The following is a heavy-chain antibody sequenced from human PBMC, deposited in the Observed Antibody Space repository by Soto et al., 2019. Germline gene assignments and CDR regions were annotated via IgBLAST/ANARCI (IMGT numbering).Heavy chain of an antibody. Sequence: GGSLRLSCAASGFTFSSYGMHWVRQAPGKGLEWVAVIWYDGSNKYYADSMKGRFTISRDNSKNTLYLQMNSLRAEDMDVYSCARDTRGDQALLDYWGQGTLVTVSS. D-gene: IGHD3-10*01. V-gene: IGHV3-33*01. J-gene: IGHJ4*02. CDR3: ARDTRGDQALLDY. CDR2: IWYDGSNK. CDR1: GFTFSSYG.